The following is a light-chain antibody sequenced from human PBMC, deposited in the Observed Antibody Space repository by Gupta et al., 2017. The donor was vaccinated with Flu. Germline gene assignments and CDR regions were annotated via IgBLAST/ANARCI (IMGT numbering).Light chain of an antibody. CDR2: GAS. J-gene: IGKJ2*01. CDR1: QSVSSN. V-gene: IGKV3-15*01. CDR3: QQYNSWPPRYT. Sequence: VITPSPATLSVSPGERATLTCRASQSVSSNLAWYQQKPGQAPRLLIYGASTRATGIPTRVSCSGSGTEFTLTISSLQSEDFAVYDGQQYNSWPPRYTFGHGTKLEIK.